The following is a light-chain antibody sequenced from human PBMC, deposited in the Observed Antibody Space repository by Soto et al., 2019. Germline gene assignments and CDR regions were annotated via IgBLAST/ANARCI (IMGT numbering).Light chain of an antibody. V-gene: IGKV1-5*01. Sequence: DIQMTQSPSTLSASLADRFTITCRASQSISSWLAWYQQKLGKAPKLLIYDASSLESGVPSRFTGSGSGTEFTLTISGLQPDDFAAYYCQQYNSYPWTFGQGTKVDIK. CDR1: QSISSW. J-gene: IGKJ1*01. CDR3: QQYNSYPWT. CDR2: DAS.